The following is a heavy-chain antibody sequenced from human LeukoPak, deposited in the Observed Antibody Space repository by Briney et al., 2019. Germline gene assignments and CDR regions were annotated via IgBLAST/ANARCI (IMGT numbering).Heavy chain of an antibody. D-gene: IGHD6-6*01. V-gene: IGHV3-7*01. CDR3: ERLRDSSCFFGY. Sequence: GGSQTLSCVASGCTLSNDWVRCVREAAAKGREWVANIQKEGSEKLYVASVEGRFTISRDNAENSLFLHLNSLRVGDTAVYSCERLRDSSCFFGYWGQGALVTVSS. CDR1: GCTLSNDW. CDR2: IQKEGSEK. J-gene: IGHJ4*02.